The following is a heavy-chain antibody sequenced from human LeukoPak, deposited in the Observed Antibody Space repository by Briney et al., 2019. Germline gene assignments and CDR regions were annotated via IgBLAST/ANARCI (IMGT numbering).Heavy chain of an antibody. CDR2: INPNSGGT. D-gene: IGHD3-10*01. CDR1: GYTFTGYY. V-gene: IGHV1-2*02. CDR3: ARDGQPNYYGSGSNDAFDI. J-gene: IGHJ3*02. Sequence: ASVKVSCKASGYTFTGYYMHWVRQAPGQGLEWMGWINPNSGGTNYAQKFQGRVTMTTDTSTSTAYMELRSLRSDDTAVYYCARDGQPNYYGSGSNDAFDIWGQGTMVTVSS.